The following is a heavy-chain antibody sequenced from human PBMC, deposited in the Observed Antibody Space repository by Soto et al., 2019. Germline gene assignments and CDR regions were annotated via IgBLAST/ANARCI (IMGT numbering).Heavy chain of an antibody. CDR2: IIPIFGTA. V-gene: IGHV1-69*13. Sequence: SVKVSCKASGGTFSSYAISGVRQAPGRGLEWMGGIIPIFGTANYAQKFQGRVTITADESTSTAYMELSSLRSEDTAVYYCARDKAGPSYYYYYGMDVWGQGTTVTVS. J-gene: IGHJ6*02. CDR1: GGTFSSYA. D-gene: IGHD6-19*01. CDR3: ARDKAGPSYYYYYGMDV.